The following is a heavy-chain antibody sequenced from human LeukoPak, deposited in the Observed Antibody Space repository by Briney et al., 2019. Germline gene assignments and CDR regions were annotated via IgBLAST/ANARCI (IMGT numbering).Heavy chain of an antibody. D-gene: IGHD3-22*01. J-gene: IGHJ3*02. V-gene: IGHV3-21*01. CDR3: ARALPCPYYDSSGYCDDAFDI. CDR2: ISSSSSYI. Sequence: GGSLRLSCAASGFTFSSYSMNWVRQAPGKGLEWVSSISSSSSYIYYADSVKGRFTISRDNAKNSLYLQMSSLRAGDTAVYYCARALPCPYYDSSGYCDDAFDIWGQGTMVTVSS. CDR1: GFTFSSYS.